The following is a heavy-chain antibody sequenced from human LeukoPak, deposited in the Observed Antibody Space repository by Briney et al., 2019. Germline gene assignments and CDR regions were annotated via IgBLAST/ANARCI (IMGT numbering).Heavy chain of an antibody. J-gene: IGHJ4*02. CDR3: ARGLRDSSGYYKDY. CDR1: GYTFTSYD. Sequence: ASVKVSCKASGYTFTSYDINWVRQATGQGLEWMGWMNPNSGNTGYAQKFQGRVTMTGNTSISTAYMELSSLRSEDTAVYYCARGLRDSSGYYKDYWGQGTLVTVSS. D-gene: IGHD3-22*01. CDR2: MNPNSGNT. V-gene: IGHV1-8*01.